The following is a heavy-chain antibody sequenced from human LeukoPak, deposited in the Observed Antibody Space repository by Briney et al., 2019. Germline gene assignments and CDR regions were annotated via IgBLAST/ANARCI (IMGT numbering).Heavy chain of an antibody. CDR3: AKDTTYYDGSGSYR. Sequence: GGSLRLSCAASGFTFSSYAMSWVRQAPGKGLEWVSAISGSGGSTYYADSVKGRFTISRDNSKNTLYLQMNSLRAEDTAVYYCAKDTTYYDGSGSYRWGQGTLVTVSS. CDR2: ISGSGGST. CDR1: GFTFSSYA. V-gene: IGHV3-23*01. D-gene: IGHD3-10*01. J-gene: IGHJ4*02.